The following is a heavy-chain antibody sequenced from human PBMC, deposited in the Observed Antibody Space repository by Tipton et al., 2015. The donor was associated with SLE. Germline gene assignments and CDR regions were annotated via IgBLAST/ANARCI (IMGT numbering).Heavy chain of an antibody. J-gene: IGHJ2*01. CDR1: GYTFTSNY. V-gene: IGHV1-46*01. CDR3: ARGRRVIVVVVAVTADWYFDI. CDR2: INPSGGRT. D-gene: IGHD2-15*01. Sequence: QLVQSGAEVKKPGSSVKVSCKASGYTFTSNYMHWVRQAPGQGLEWMGTINPSGGRTTYAQKFQGRVTMTRDTSTSTVYMELSSLRSEDTAVYYCARGRRVIVVVVAVTADWYFDIWGRGTLVTVSS.